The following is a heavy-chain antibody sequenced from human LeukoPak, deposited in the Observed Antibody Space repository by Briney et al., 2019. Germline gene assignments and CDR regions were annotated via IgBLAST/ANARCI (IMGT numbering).Heavy chain of an antibody. V-gene: IGHV4-39*01. J-gene: IGHJ4*02. Sequence: KPSETLSLTCTVSGGSISRSGYYWGWIRQPPGKGLEWIGSIYYSESTYCNPSLKSRVTISVDTSENQFSLKLSSVTAADTAVFYCARHSEGATRFDYWGQGTLVTVSS. CDR3: ARHSEGATRFDY. D-gene: IGHD1-26*01. CDR1: GGSISRSGYY. CDR2: IYYSEST.